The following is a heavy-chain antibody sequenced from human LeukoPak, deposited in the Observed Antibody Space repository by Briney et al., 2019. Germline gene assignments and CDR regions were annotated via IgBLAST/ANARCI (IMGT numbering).Heavy chain of an antibody. CDR2: INHSGST. Sequence: PSETLSLTCAVYGGSFSGYYWSWIRQPPGKGLEWIGEINHSGSTNHNPSLKSRVTISVDTSKNQFSLKLSSVTAADTAVYYCARALYDSSGYYWRGNDYYFDYWGQGTLVTVSS. J-gene: IGHJ4*02. D-gene: IGHD3-22*01. CDR1: GGSFSGYY. V-gene: IGHV4-34*01. CDR3: ARALYDSSGYYWRGNDYYFDY.